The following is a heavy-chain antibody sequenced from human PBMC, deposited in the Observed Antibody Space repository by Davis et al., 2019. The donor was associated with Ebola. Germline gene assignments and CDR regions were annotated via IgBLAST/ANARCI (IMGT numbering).Heavy chain of an antibody. V-gene: IGHV3-33*05. CDR3: AHVITFLYQSNGYYTRHFDN. D-gene: IGHD3-22*01. CDR1: GFIFSGYA. Sequence: GESLKISCATSGFIFSGYALHWVRQAPGKGLEWVALISYDGSKRFYADAVRGRFTISRDNSKNTLYLQMNSLRAEDTAVYFCAHVITFLYQSNGYYTRHFDNWGQGTLATVSS. J-gene: IGHJ4*02. CDR2: ISYDGSKR.